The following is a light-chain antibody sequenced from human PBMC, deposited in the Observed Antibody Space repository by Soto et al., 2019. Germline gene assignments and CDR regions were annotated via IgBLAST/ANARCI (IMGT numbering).Light chain of an antibody. V-gene: IGKV1-39*01. CDR2: AAS. J-gene: IGKJ2*01. CDR1: QNINTY. CDR3: QQSCSSHRT. Sequence: DIQMTQSPSSLSAFVGDRATITCRASQNINTYLNWYQQRPGKAPKLLIYAASTLQGGVPSRFSGSGSGTDFTLTISSLLPEDFGTYYCQQSCSSHRTFCQGTKLEL.